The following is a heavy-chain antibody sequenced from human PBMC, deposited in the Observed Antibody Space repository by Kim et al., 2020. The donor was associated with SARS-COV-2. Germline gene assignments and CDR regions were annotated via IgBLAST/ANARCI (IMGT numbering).Heavy chain of an antibody. J-gene: IGHJ6*02. CDR1: GYTFTGYY. V-gene: IGHV1-2*02. Sequence: ASVKVSCKASGYTFTGYYMHWVRQAPGQGLEWMGWINPNSGGTNYAQKFQGRVTMTRDTSISTAYMELSRLRSDDTAVYYCARVGIVVVPDYYYYYGMDVWGQGTTVTVSS. D-gene: IGHD2-2*01. CDR3: ARVGIVVVPDYYYYYGMDV. CDR2: INPNSGGT.